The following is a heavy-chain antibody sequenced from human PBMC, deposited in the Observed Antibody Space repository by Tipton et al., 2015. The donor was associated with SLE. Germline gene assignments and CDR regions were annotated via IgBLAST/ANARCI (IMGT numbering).Heavy chain of an antibody. Sequence: QSGPEVKKPGESLKISCRATGYNFGNHWIAWVRQRPGKGLEWMGIIYPDDSETRYNPSFQGHVTISGDTSINTACLHWSSLEASDIATYYCARRGDYPALRHSGYYIDVWGSGTTVTVSS. J-gene: IGHJ6*03. V-gene: IGHV5-51*03. CDR2: IYPDDSET. D-gene: IGHD3-10*01. CDR3: ARRGDYPALRHSGYYIDV. CDR1: GYNFGNHW.